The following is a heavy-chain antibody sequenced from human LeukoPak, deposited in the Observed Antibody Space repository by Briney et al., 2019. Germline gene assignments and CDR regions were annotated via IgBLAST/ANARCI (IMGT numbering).Heavy chain of an antibody. Sequence: GGSLRLSCAASGFTFSSYGMHWVRQAPGKGLEWVAFIRYDGSNKYYADSVKGRFTISRDNSKNTLYLQVNSLRAEDTAVYYCAKDRGLLLYYYYMDVWGKGTTVTVSS. CDR1: GFTFSSYG. J-gene: IGHJ6*03. V-gene: IGHV3-30*02. CDR2: IRYDGSNK. D-gene: IGHD3-10*01. CDR3: AKDRGLLLYYYYMDV.